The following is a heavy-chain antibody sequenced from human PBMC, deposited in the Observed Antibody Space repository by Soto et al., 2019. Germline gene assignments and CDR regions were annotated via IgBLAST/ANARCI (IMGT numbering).Heavy chain of an antibody. CDR3: ARAARADGITAMVYYYFDY. CDR1: GYTFTSYA. Sequence: ASVKVSCKASGYTFTSYAMHWVRQAPGQRLEWMGWINAGNGNTKYSQKFQGRVTITRDTSASTAYMELSSLRSEDTAVYYCARAARADGITAMVYYYFDYWGQGTRVTAPQ. V-gene: IGHV1-3*01. D-gene: IGHD5-18*01. J-gene: IGHJ4*02. CDR2: INAGNGNT.